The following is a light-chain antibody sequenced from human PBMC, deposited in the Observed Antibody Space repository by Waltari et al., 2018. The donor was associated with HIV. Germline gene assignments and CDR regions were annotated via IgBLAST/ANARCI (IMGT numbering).Light chain of an antibody. CDR3: QHTNNFPHS. CDR2: EAD. J-gene: IGKJ2*03. CDR1: QSIGTS. Sequence: QMTQSLSSVSASVGDRVTITSRASQSIGTSVAWYQQKPDRPPKLLIFEADWLQTGVASRFSGSGSGTDFILTITSLQPKDRATYYGQHTNNFPHSFGQGT. V-gene: IGKV1-12*01.